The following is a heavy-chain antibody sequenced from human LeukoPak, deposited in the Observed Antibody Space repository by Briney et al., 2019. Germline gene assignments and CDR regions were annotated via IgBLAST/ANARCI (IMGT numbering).Heavy chain of an antibody. Sequence: RASVHVSCKASVYTFTSYGISWVRQAPGQGLEWMGWISAHNGNTKNAQKLQGRVTMTTDTSTSTAYMELRSLGSDDTAVYYCARDAPDYGDYRELDYWGQGTLVTVSS. CDR3: ARDAPDYGDYRELDY. D-gene: IGHD4-17*01. J-gene: IGHJ4*02. CDR1: VYTFTSYG. V-gene: IGHV1-18*01. CDR2: ISAHNGNT.